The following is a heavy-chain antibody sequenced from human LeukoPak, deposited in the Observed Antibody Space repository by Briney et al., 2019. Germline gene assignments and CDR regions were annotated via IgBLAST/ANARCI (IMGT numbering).Heavy chain of an antibody. J-gene: IGHJ4*02. Sequence: GGSLRLSCAASGFTFRRYTLNWVRQAPGKGLEWISYIGSDNTTIDYADSVKGRFTISRDNAKNTLYLQMNSLRAEDTAVYYCASSIWFGELNDYWGQGTLVTVSS. D-gene: IGHD3-10*01. CDR3: ASSIWFGELNDY. V-gene: IGHV3-48*04. CDR1: GFTFRRYT. CDR2: IGSDNTTI.